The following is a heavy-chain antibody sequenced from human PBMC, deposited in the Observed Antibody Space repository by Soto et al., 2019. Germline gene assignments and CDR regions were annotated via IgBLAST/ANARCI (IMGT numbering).Heavy chain of an antibody. CDR1: GFTFSSYA. J-gene: IGHJ4*02. V-gene: IGHV3-23*01. CDR2: ISGSGGST. Sequence: GGSLRLSCAAPGFTFSSYAMSWVRQAPGKGLEWVSAISGSGGSTYYADSVKGRFTISRDNSKNTLYLQMNSLRAEDTAVYYCAKVYDSSGYYSSYFDYWGQGTLVTVSS. CDR3: AKVYDSSGYYSSYFDY. D-gene: IGHD3-22*01.